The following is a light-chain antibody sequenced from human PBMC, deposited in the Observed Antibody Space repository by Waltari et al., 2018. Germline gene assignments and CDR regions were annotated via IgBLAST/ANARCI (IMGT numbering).Light chain of an antibody. Sequence: EIVMKQSPATLSVSPGDRATLSCRASQSVSSYLAWYQQKSGQTPRLLIYGASTRAAGVPARFSGSGSGTEFTLTISSLQSEDFAVYYCQQYNQWPPLTFGGGTKVEIK. J-gene: IGKJ4*01. CDR1: QSVSSY. CDR3: QQYNQWPPLT. CDR2: GAS. V-gene: IGKV3-15*01.